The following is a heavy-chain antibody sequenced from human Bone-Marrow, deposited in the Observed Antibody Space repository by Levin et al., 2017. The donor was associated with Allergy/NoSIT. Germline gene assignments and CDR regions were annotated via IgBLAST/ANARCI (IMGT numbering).Heavy chain of an antibody. CDR2: ISPDGSNK. J-gene: IGHJ5*02. Sequence: GESLKISCVASGFTFSSYGMHWVRQAPGKGLDWVAVISPDGSNKNYADSVKGRFTISRENSKNTLYLQMNSLRAEDTAVYYCAKQQLGWFDPWGQGTLVTVSS. CDR1: GFTFSSYG. D-gene: IGHD6-13*01. V-gene: IGHV3-30*18. CDR3: AKQQLGWFDP.